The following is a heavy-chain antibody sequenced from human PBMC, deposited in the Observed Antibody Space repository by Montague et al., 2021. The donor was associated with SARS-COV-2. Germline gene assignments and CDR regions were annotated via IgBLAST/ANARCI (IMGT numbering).Heavy chain of an antibody. J-gene: IGHJ6*02. CDR1: GGSLSTYY. D-gene: IGHD2-21*02. CDR2: IDDSGTT. CDR3: ASPIVVVTAPNYYGMDV. Sequence: SETLSLTCSVSGGSLSTYYWSWIRQPPGKGLEWIGYIDDSGTTRYNPSLRSRATISLDLSKNQFSLDLNSVTAADTAVYYCASPIVVVTAPNYYGMDVWGQGTTVTVSS. V-gene: IGHV4-59*08.